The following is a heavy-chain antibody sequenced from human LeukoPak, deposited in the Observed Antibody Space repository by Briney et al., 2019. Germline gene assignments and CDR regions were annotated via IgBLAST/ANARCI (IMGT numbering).Heavy chain of an antibody. CDR3: VRRSGYDNYYYYYYMDV. J-gene: IGHJ6*03. V-gene: IGHV3-48*01. Sequence: PGGSLRLSCAVSGFSFSTYSMNWVRQAPGKGLEWVSYISTSSSTIYYADPVKGRFTISRDNAKNSLYLQMNSLRAEDTAVYYCVRRSGYDNYYYYYYMDVWGKGTTVTVSS. CDR1: GFSFSTYS. CDR2: ISTSSSTI. D-gene: IGHD5-12*01.